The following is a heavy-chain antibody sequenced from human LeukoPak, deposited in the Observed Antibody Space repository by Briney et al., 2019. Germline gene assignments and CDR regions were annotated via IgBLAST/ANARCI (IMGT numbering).Heavy chain of an antibody. J-gene: IGHJ4*02. D-gene: IGHD3-16*01. V-gene: IGHV4-59*08. CDR2: IYSSGST. CDR1: GGSISTYY. CDR3: ARNLKGGGGLDY. Sequence: ASETLSLTCTVSGGSISTYYWSWIRQPPGKGLEWIGYIYSSGSTNYSPSLESRVTISLDTSKNQFSLKLGSVTAADTAVYYCARNLKGGGGLDYWGQGTLVTVSS.